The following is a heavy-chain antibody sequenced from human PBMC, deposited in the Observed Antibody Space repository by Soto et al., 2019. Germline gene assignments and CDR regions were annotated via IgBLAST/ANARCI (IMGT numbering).Heavy chain of an antibody. V-gene: IGHV3-48*02. J-gene: IGHJ4*02. CDR2: ISSSSSTI. Sequence: EVQLVESGGGLVQPGGSLRLSCAASGFTFSSYSMNWVRQAPGKGLEWVSYISSSSSTIYYADSVKGRFTISRDNAKNSLYLQMNRLRDEDTAVYYCARDWFPPGMTTVTPPEDYWGQGTLVTVSS. CDR3: ARDWFPPGMTTVTPPEDY. CDR1: GFTFSSYS. D-gene: IGHD4-17*01.